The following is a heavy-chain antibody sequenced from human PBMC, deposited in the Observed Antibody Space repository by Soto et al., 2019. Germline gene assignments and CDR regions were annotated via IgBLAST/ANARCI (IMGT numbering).Heavy chain of an antibody. J-gene: IGHJ4*02. D-gene: IGHD6-13*01. Sequence: QVQLVQSGAEVKKPGASVKVSCKASGYTFTSYYMHWVRQAPGQGLEWMGIINPSGGSTSYAQKFQGRVTMTRDTSTSTVYMELSSLRSEDTAVYYCARDRELGIAAAGADYYFDYWGQGTLVTVSS. CDR1: GYTFTSYY. CDR2: INPSGGST. CDR3: ARDRELGIAAAGADYYFDY. V-gene: IGHV1-46*01.